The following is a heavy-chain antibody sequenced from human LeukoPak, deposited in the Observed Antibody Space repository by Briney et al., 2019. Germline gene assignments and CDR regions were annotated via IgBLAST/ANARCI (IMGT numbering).Heavy chain of an antibody. CDR1: GYTFTSYG. V-gene: IGHV1-18*01. D-gene: IGHD3-22*01. J-gene: IGHJ4*02. CDR2: ISAYNGNT. CDR3: ARGASPYYYDSSGYSPDY. Sequence: GSVKVSCKASGYTFTSYGISWVRQAPGQGLEWMGWISAYNGNTNYAQKLQGRGTMTTDASTNTAYMELRSLRSDDTAVYYCARGASPYYYDSSGYSPDYWGQGTLVTVSS.